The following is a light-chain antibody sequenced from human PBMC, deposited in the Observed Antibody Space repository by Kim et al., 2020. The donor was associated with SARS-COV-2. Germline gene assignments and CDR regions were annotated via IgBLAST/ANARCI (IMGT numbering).Light chain of an antibody. V-gene: IGLV4-69*01. CDR2: VHCDGSH. Sequence: ASVHLTSTLPIAHTRYSIAWHQHQPTQGPRYLLQVHCDGSHNKGDGIPDRFSGSASGAERYLPISSLQSEDEGDYYCQAWGTCIWVFGGATQLTVL. CDR1: IAHTRYS. CDR3: QAWGTCIWV. J-gene: IGLJ3*02.